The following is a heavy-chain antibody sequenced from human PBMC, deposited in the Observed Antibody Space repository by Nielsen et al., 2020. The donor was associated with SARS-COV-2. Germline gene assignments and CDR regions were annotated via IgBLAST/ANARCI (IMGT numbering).Heavy chain of an antibody. D-gene: IGHD2-15*01. CDR3: ASSIVVAVAATFALDY. J-gene: IGHJ4*02. Sequence: SETLSLTCTVSGYSISSGYYWGWIRQPPGKGLEWIGSIYHSGSTYYNPSLKSRVTISVDTSKNQFSLKLSSVTAADTAVYYCASSIVVAVAATFALDYWGQGTLVTVSS. CDR1: GYSISSGYY. CDR2: IYHSGST. V-gene: IGHV4-38-2*02.